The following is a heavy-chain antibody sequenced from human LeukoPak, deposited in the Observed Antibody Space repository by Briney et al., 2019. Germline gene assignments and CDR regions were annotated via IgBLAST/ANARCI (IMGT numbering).Heavy chain of an antibody. J-gene: IGHJ4*02. V-gene: IGHV3-15*01. CDR3: SCSGYDKLDS. Sequence: PGGSLRLSCAASGFTFSKAWMSWVRQAPGKGLEWVGRIKSKTNGGKTDSAAPVKGRFTISRDDSKNTLYLQMISLKIEDTAVYYCSCSGYDKLDSWGQGTLVTVSS. CDR1: GFTFSKAW. CDR2: IKSKTNGGKT. D-gene: IGHD5-12*01.